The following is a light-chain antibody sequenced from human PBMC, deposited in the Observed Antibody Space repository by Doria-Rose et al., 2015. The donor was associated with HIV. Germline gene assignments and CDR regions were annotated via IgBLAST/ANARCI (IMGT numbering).Light chain of an antibody. V-gene: IGKV1-9*01. CDR3: QQFDSFPRT. CDR1: QGFSRY. J-gene: IGKJ1*01. CDR2: GAS. Sequence: TQTPSFLSASDGVRVTITCLASQGFSRYLVRYQQKPGKAPTLLIFGASTLQSEVPSRFSGSGSGTEFNLTISSLQPEDFATYYCQQFDSFPRTFGQGTKVELK.